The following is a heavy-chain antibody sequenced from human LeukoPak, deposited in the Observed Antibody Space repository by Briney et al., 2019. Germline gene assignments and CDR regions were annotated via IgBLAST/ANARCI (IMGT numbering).Heavy chain of an antibody. J-gene: IGHJ4*02. CDR3: AKAGKYTIVGEDLDY. D-gene: IGHD3-22*01. CDR1: GFTFSSYS. Sequence: PGGSLRLSCAASGFTFSSYSMNWVRQAPGKGLEWVSAISGSDGSTYYADSVKGRFTISRDNSKNTLYLQMNSLRAEDTAVYYCAKAGKYTIVGEDLDYWGQGTLVTVSS. V-gene: IGHV3-23*01. CDR2: ISGSDGST.